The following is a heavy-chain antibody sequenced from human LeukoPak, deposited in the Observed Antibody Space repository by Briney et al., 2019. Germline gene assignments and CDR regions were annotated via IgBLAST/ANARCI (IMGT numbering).Heavy chain of an antibody. Sequence: ASVKVSCKASGYTFFTYGVLWVRQAPGQGLEWMGCISPYNGEAKYAQALQGRVTITTDTSTSTAFMELRSLRSDDTAVYYCARGDGGHGGDFDYWGQGTLVTVSS. CDR1: GYTFFTYG. CDR2: ISPYNGEA. J-gene: IGHJ4*02. V-gene: IGHV1-18*01. CDR3: ARGDGGHGGDFDY. D-gene: IGHD2-21*01.